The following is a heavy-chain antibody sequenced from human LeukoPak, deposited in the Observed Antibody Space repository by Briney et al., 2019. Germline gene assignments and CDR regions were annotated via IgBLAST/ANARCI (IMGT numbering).Heavy chain of an antibody. CDR3: ARDSTRPYWFDP. CDR1: GGSFSGYY. J-gene: IGHJ5*02. Sequence: SETLSLTCAVYGGSFSGYYWSWIRQPPGKGLEWIGRIYTSGSTNYNPSLKSRATMSVDTSKNQFSPKLSSVTAADTAVYYCARDSTRPYWFDPWGQGTLVTVSS. CDR2: IYTSGST. V-gene: IGHV4-4*07. D-gene: IGHD6-6*01.